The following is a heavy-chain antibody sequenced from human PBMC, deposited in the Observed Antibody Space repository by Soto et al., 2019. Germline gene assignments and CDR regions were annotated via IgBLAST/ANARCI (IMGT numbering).Heavy chain of an antibody. CDR2: IIPIFGTA. D-gene: IGHD3-22*01. Sequence: GASVKVSCKASGGTFSSYAISWVRQAPGQGLEWMGGIIPIFGTANYAQKFQGRVTITADESTSTAYMELSSLRSEDTAVYYCARDEYDYYDSSGHDAFDIWGQGTMVT. V-gene: IGHV1-69*13. J-gene: IGHJ3*02. CDR1: GGTFSSYA. CDR3: ARDEYDYYDSSGHDAFDI.